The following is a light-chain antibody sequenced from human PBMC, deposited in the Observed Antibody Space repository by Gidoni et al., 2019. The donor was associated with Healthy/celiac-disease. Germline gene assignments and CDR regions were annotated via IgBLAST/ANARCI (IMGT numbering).Light chain of an antibody. CDR3: QSYDSSLCGWV. CDR2: GNS. CDR1: SSNIGAGYD. V-gene: IGLV1-40*01. J-gene: IGLJ3*02. Sequence: QSVLTQPPSVSGAPGQRVTISCTCSSSNIGAGYDVHWYQHLPGTAPNLLIYGNSNRPSGVPDRFSGSKSGTSASLAITVLQAEDEADYYCQSYDSSLCGWVFGGGTRLSVL.